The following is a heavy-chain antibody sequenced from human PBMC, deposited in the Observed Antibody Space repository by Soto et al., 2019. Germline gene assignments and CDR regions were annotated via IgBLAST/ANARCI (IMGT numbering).Heavy chain of an antibody. CDR3: ARVSPPDDFYGYYGMDV. CDR1: GGTFSSYA. J-gene: IGHJ6*02. CDR2: IIPIFGTE. V-gene: IGHV1-69*01. Sequence: QVQLVQSGAEVKKPGSSVKVSCKASGGTFSSYAISWVRQAPGQGLEWMGGIIPIFGTENYAQKFQGRVTITADESTSTAYMELSSLRSEDTAVYYCARVSPPDDFYGYYGMDVWGQGTTVTVSS. D-gene: IGHD3-3*01.